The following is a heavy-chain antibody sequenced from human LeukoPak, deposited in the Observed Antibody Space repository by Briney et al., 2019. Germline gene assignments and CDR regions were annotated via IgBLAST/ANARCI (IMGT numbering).Heavy chain of an antibody. CDR2: INYNGEIT. Sequence: SETLSLTCTVSGGSFSGYLWSWLRQPPGKGLEWIGEINYNGEITNYNPSLRSRLTMSVDTPKNHFSLRLSSVTAADTAVYYCTRSGLTGMRKYTRPDYYYYGMDVWGQGTAVTVSS. D-gene: IGHD1-14*01. CDR1: GGSFSGYL. V-gene: IGHV4-34*01. CDR3: TRSGLTGMRKYTRPDYYYYGMDV. J-gene: IGHJ6*02.